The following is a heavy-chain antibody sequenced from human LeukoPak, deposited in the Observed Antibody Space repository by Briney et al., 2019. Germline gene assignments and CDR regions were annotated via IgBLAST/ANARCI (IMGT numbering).Heavy chain of an antibody. CDR3: ASPYSSRWYELCY. V-gene: IGHV3-21*01. CDR2: ISSSSSYI. CDR1: GFTFSSYS. D-gene: IGHD6-13*01. J-gene: IGHJ4*02. Sequence: GGSLRLSCAASGFTFSSYSMNWVRQAPGKGLEWVSSISSSSSYIYYADSVKGRFTISRDNAKNSLYLQMNSLRAEDTAVYYCASPYSSRWYELCYWGQGTPVTVSS.